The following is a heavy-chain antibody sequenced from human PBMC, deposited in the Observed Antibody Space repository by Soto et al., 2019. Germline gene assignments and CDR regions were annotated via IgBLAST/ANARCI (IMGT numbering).Heavy chain of an antibody. CDR3: ARDRYYDSSGYRSPNWFDP. D-gene: IGHD3-22*01. J-gene: IGHJ5*02. V-gene: IGHV1-3*01. Sequence: ASVKVSCKASGYTFTSYAMHWVRQAPGQRLEWMGWINAGNGNTKYSQKFQGRVTITRDTSASTAYMELSSLRSEDTAVYYCARDRYYDSSGYRSPNWFDPWGQGTLVTVSS. CDR2: INAGNGNT. CDR1: GYTFTSYA.